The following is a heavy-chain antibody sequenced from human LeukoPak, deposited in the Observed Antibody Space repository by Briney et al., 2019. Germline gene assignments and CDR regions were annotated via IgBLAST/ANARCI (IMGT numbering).Heavy chain of an antibody. V-gene: IGHV3-30-3*01. D-gene: IGHD6-13*01. CDR3: ASVIGIAAAGTPYYYYGMDV. Sequence: GRSLRLSCAASGFTFSSYAMPWVRQAPGKGLEWVAVISYDGSNKYYADSVKGRFTISRDNSKNTLYLQMNSLRAEDTAVYYCASVIGIAAAGTPYYYYGMDVWGQGTTVTVSS. J-gene: IGHJ6*02. CDR1: GFTFSSYA. CDR2: ISYDGSNK.